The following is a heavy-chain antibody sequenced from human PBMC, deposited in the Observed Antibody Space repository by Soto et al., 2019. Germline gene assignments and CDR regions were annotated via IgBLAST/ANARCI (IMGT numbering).Heavy chain of an antibody. CDR3: ATMGTPATGLYYFDY. Sequence: SETLSLTCTVSGGSISRGNYYWSWIRQPPGKGLEWIGFISYSGSAYYNPSLKSRVTISVDTSKNQFSLNLSFVTAADTAVYYCATMGTPATGLYYFDYWGQGTLVTVSS. V-gene: IGHV4-30-4*01. CDR1: GGSISRGNYY. D-gene: IGHD2-15*01. CDR2: ISYSGSA. J-gene: IGHJ4*02.